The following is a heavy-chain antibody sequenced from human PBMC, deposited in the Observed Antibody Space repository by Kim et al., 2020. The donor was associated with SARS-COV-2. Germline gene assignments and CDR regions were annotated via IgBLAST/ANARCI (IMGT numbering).Heavy chain of an antibody. Sequence: GGSLRLSCAVSGFTFSWYGMHWVRQAPGKGLEWVAAIWYDGGNKYYADSVKGRFTISRDNSKNTLFLHMNSLRAGDTAVYYCAKDSRRARAARPGGLFDYWGQGTLVTVSS. CDR3: AKDSRRARAARPGGLFDY. CDR1: GFTFSWYG. V-gene: IGHV3-33*06. CDR2: IWYDGGNK. D-gene: IGHD6-6*01. J-gene: IGHJ4*02.